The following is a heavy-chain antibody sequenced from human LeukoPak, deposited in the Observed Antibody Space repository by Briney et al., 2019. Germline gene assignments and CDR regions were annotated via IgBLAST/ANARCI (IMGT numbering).Heavy chain of an antibody. CDR2: ISTRSYTK. V-gene: IGHV3-48*02. J-gene: IGHJ3*02. Sequence: GGSVRLSCAASGFTFSSYDMNWVRQAPGKGVEWVSYISTRSYTKYYADSVKGRFTISRDSAKNSLYLQMNSLRDGDTAVYYCARDFSAVFDIWGQGTMVTVSS. CDR3: ARDFSAVFDI. D-gene: IGHD2/OR15-2a*01. CDR1: GFTFSSYD.